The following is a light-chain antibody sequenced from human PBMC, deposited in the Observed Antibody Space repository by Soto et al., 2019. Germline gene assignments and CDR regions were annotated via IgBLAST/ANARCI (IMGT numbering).Light chain of an antibody. CDR2: EGS. CDR3: CSYAGSSTPYV. J-gene: IGLJ1*01. CDR1: RSDVGSYNL. Sequence: QSALPQPASVSGSPGQSITISCTGTRSDVGSYNLVSWYQQYPGKAPKLIISEGSKRHSGVSNRFSGSRSGNTASLTISGLQAEDEADYYCCSYAGSSTPYVFGTGTKVTVL. V-gene: IGLV2-23*01.